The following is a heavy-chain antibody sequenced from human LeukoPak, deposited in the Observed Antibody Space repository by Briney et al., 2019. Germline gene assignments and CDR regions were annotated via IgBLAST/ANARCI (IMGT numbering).Heavy chain of an antibody. D-gene: IGHD3-9*01. CDR3: ARDPDIR. CDR2: IYHSGST. V-gene: IGHV4-59*01. CDR1: GVSIISSY. Sequence: KPSETLSLTCTVSGVSIISSYWSWIRQPPGKGLEWIGYIYHSGSTNYNPSLKSRITISVDTSKHQFSLKLNSITAADTAVYYCARDPDIRWGQGTLVTVSS. J-gene: IGHJ4*02.